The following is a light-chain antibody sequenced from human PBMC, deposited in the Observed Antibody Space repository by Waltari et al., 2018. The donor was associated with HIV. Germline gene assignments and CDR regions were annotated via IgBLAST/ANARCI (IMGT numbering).Light chain of an antibody. Sequence: QSVLTQPPSVSAAPGQKVTISCSGSSSNIGTNYVSWYQQLPGTAPKLLIYENTQRPSGIPDRFSGSKSGTSATLGITGLRTGDEADYYCGTWDTRLSAVVFGGGTKLTVL. CDR1: SSNIGTNY. J-gene: IGLJ2*01. V-gene: IGLV1-51*02. CDR3: GTWDTRLSAVV. CDR2: ENT.